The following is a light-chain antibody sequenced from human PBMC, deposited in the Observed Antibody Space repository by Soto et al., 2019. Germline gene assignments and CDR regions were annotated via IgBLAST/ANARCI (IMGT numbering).Light chain of an antibody. V-gene: IGLV1-44*01. CDR2: SNN. J-gene: IGLJ3*02. CDR1: SSNIGCGGAT. Sequence: QSALTQPPSASGTPGQRVSISCSGSSSNIGCGGATVTWYQQLPGTAPKLVIFSNNQRPSGVPDRFSGSKSGTSASLAISGLQSEDEADYYCATWDDGLSGWLFGGGTQLTVL. CDR3: ATWDDGLSGWL.